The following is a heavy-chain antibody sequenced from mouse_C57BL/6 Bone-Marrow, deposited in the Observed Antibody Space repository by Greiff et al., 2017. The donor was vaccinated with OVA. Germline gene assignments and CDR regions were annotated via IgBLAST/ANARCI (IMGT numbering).Heavy chain of an antibody. CDR1: GYAFSSYW. D-gene: IGHD2-3*01. CDR2: IYPGDGDT. CDR3: ARGGDDGYSYYYAMDY. J-gene: IGHJ4*01. V-gene: IGHV1-80*01. Sequence: QVQLQQSGAELVKPGASVKISCKASGYAFSSYWMNWVKQRPGKGLEWIGQIYPGDGDTNYNGKFKGKATLSADKSSSTAYMQLSSLTSEDSAVYFCARGGDDGYSYYYAMDYWGQGTSVTVSS.